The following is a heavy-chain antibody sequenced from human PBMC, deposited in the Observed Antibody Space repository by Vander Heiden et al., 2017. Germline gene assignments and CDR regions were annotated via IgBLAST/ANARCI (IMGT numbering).Heavy chain of an antibody. J-gene: IGHJ4*02. D-gene: IGHD1-26*01. CDR2: ISSSGSTK. CDR3: ARVKVGASVGYYFDF. V-gene: IGHV3-48*02. CDR1: GFPFRPYS. Sequence: EEQLVESAGGLVQPGGSLRLSCAASGFPFRPYSMAWVRQAPGKGLEWVSYISSSGSTKHYADSVKGRFTISRDNAKNSLYLQVSSLRDEDTAVYYCARVKVGASVGYYFDFWGQGTLVTVSS.